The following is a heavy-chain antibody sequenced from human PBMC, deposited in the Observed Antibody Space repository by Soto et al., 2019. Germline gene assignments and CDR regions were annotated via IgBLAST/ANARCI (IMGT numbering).Heavy chain of an antibody. V-gene: IGHV1-3*01. CDR3: ARGPGGAGTSRSLGYRTFDY. CDR2: INAGNGNT. J-gene: IGHJ4*02. Sequence: ASVKVSCTASGYTFTSYAMHWVRQAPGQRLEWMGWINAGNGNTKYSQKFQGRVTITRDTSASTAYMELSSLRSEDTAVYYCARGPGGAGTSRSLGYRTFDYWGQGTLVTVSS. D-gene: IGHD6-19*01. CDR1: GYTFTSYA.